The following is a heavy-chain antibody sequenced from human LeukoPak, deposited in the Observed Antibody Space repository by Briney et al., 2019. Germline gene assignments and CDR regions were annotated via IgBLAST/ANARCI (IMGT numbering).Heavy chain of an antibody. CDR1: GGSISSYY. V-gene: IGHV4-59*08. CDR3: ARQNVVVIEY. J-gene: IGHJ4*02. D-gene: IGHD3-22*01. Sequence: SETLSLTCTVSGGSISSYYWSWIRQPPGKGLEWIGYIYYSGSTNYNPSLKSRVTISVDTSKNQFSLKLSSVTAADTAVYHCARQNVVVIEYWGQGTLVTVSS. CDR2: IYYSGST.